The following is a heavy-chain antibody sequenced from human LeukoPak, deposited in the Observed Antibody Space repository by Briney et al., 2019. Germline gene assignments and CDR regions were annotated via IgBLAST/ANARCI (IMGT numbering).Heavy chain of an antibody. J-gene: IGHJ6*04. CDR2: ISSSGRTI. CDR1: GFTFSSYE. Sequence: GGSLRLSCAASGFTFSSYEMNWVRQAPGKGLEWVSYISSSGRTIYYADSVKGRFTVSRDNAKNSLYLQMNSLRAEDTAVYYCAELGITMIGGVWGKGTTVTISS. V-gene: IGHV3-48*03. D-gene: IGHD3-10*02. CDR3: AELGITMIGGV.